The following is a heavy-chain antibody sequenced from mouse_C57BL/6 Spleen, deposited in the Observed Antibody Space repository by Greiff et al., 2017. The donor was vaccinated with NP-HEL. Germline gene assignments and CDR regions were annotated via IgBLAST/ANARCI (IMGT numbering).Heavy chain of an antibody. CDR1: GYSITSGYY. CDR3: AGQLRWFAY. J-gene: IGHJ3*01. CDR2: ISYDGSN. V-gene: IGHV3-6*01. D-gene: IGHD3-2*02. Sequence: EVKLVESGPGLVKPSQSLSLTCSVTGYSITSGYYWNWIRQFPGNKLEWMGYISYDGSNNYNPSLKNRISITRDTSKNQFFLKLNSVTTEDTATYYCAGQLRWFAYWGQGTLVTVSA.